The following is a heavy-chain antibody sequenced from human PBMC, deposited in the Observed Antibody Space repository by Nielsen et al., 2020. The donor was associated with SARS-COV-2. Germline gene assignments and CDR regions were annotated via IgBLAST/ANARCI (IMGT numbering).Heavy chain of an antibody. CDR3: AKELEVCCHYMDV. CDR2: IRMSDGAT. CDR1: GFALSAYG. J-gene: IGHJ6*03. Sequence: GESLKIPCTASGFALSAYGMDWVRQVPGRGLECLAHIRMSDGATQYADSVRGRFTISRDNAKNSLYLQMNSLRDEDTAVYFCAKELEVCCHYMDVWGKGTTVTVSS. D-gene: IGHD5/OR15-5a*01. V-gene: IGHV3-48*02.